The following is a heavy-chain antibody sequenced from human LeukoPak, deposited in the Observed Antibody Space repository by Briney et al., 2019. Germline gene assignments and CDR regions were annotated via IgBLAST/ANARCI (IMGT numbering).Heavy chain of an antibody. CDR1: GFTFSTYA. CDR2: ISYDGSNK. Sequence: GGSLRLSCATSGFTFSTYAMHWVRQAPGKGLEWVAVISYDGSNKYYADSVKGRFTISRDNAKNSLYLQMNSLRAEDTAVYYCARWRIEYPEIYYYYYMDVWGKGTTVTVSS. J-gene: IGHJ6*03. D-gene: IGHD2/OR15-2a*01. CDR3: ARWRIEYPEIYYYYYMDV. V-gene: IGHV3-30*04.